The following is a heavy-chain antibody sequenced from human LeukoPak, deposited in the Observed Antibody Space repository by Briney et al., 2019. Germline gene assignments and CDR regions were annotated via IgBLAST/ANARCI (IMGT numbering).Heavy chain of an antibody. J-gene: IGHJ3*02. CDR2: INPNSGGT. Sequence: ASVKVSCKASGYTFTGYYMHWVRQAHGQGLEWMGRINPNSGGTNYAQKFQGRVTMTRDTSISTAYMELSRLRSDDTAVYYCARGRAYYYDSSGQPYDAFDIWGQGTMVTVSS. CDR1: GYTFTGYY. D-gene: IGHD3-22*01. V-gene: IGHV1-2*06. CDR3: ARGRAYYYDSSGQPYDAFDI.